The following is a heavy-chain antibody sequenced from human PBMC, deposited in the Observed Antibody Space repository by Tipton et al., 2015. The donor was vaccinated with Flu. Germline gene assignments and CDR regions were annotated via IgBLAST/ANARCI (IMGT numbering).Heavy chain of an antibody. CDR3: ARGEDIVVVFDYYYMDV. D-gene: IGHD2-2*01. CDR2: INPSGGST. V-gene: IGHV1-46*04. CDR1: GYTFTSYY. Sequence: QLVQSGAEVKKPGASVKVSCKASGYTFTSYYMHWVRQAPGQGLEWMGIINPSGGSTSYAQKLQGRVTMTRDTSTSTVYMELSSLRSEDTAVYYCARGEDIVVVFDYYYMDVWGKGTTVTVSS. J-gene: IGHJ6*03.